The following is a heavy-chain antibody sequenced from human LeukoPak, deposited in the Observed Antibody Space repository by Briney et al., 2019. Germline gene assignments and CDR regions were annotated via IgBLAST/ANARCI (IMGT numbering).Heavy chain of an antibody. CDR3: ASAAPPDSSSWYVDY. D-gene: IGHD6-13*01. V-gene: IGHV3-11*01. Sequence: GGSLRLSCAASGFTFSDYYMSWIRQALGKGLEWVSYISSSGSTIYYADSVKGRFTISRDNAKNSLYLQMNSLRAEDTAVYYCASAAPPDSSSWYVDYWGQGTLVTVSS. J-gene: IGHJ4*02. CDR1: GFTFSDYY. CDR2: ISSSGSTI.